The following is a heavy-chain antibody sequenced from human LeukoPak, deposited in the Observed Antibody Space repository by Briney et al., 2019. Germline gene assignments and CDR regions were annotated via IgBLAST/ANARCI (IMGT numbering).Heavy chain of an antibody. CDR2: FYYSGST. V-gene: IGHV4-39*01. CDR1: GDSISSSTYY. D-gene: IGHD4-17*01. J-gene: IGHJ5*02. CDR3: ARTSTVTTRWSDP. Sequence: SETLSLTCTVSGDSISSSTYYWGWIRQPPGKGLEWIGSFYYSGSTYYNPSLKSRVTISVDTSKNQFSLKLSSVTAADTAVYYCARTSTVTTRWSDPWGQGTLVTVSS.